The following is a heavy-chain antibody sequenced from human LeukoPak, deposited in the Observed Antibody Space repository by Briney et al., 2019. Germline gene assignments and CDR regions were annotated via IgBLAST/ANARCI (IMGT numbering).Heavy chain of an antibody. CDR2: IYYSGST. CDR3: ARHERSGSYPDY. D-gene: IGHD1-26*01. Sequence: SETLSLTCTVSGGSISSYYWSWIRQPPGKGLEWIGYIYYSGSTSYNPSLKSRVTISVDTSKNQFSLKLSSVTAADTAVYYCARHERSGSYPDYWGQGTLVTVSS. V-gene: IGHV4-59*08. J-gene: IGHJ4*02. CDR1: GGSISSYY.